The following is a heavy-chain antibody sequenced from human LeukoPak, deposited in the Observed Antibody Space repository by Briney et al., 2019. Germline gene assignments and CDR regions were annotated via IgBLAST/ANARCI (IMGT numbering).Heavy chain of an antibody. CDR1: GGTFSSYA. Sequence: GASVKVSCKASGGTFSSYAISWARQAPGQGLEWMGGIIPIFGTANYAQKFQGRVTITADESTSTAYMELSSLRSEDTAVYYCAGGRSIAARRTLYYFDYWGQGTLVTVSS. CDR3: AGGRSIAARRTLYYFDY. V-gene: IGHV1-69*13. J-gene: IGHJ4*02. D-gene: IGHD6-6*01. CDR2: IIPIFGTA.